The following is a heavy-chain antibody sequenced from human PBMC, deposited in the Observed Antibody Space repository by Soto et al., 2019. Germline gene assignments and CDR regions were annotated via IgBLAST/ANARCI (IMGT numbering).Heavy chain of an antibody. J-gene: IGHJ6*02. CDR3: ARARKETTVRGIDYYYYYGMDV. V-gene: IGHV4-59*01. CDR1: GGSISSYY. Sequence: SETLSLTCTASGGSISSYYWSWIRQPPGKGLEWIGYIYYSGSTNYNPSLKSRVTISVDTSKNQFSLKLSSVTAADTAVYYCARARKETTVRGIDYYYYYGMDVWGQGTTVTVSS. D-gene: IGHD4-4*01. CDR2: IYYSGST.